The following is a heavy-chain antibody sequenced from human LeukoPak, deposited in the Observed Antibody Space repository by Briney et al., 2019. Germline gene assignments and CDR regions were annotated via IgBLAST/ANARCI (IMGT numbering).Heavy chain of an antibody. Sequence: GESLKISCQGSGFTFSSYAMSWVRQAPGKGLEWVSAISGSGGSTYYADSVKGRFTISRDNSKNTLYLQMNSLRAEDTAVYYCAKDSDAVPFDYWGQGTLVTVSS. CDR2: ISGSGGST. V-gene: IGHV3-23*01. CDR3: AKDSDAVPFDY. CDR1: GFTFSSYA. J-gene: IGHJ4*02. D-gene: IGHD3-10*01.